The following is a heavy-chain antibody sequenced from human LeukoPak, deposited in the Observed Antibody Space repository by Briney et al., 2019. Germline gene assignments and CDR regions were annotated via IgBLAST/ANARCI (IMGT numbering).Heavy chain of an antibody. CDR2: IFTSGST. CDR3: ARAGYSYGTGYYFDY. CDR1: GGSISSHY. J-gene: IGHJ4*02. Sequence: SETLSLTCTVSGGSISSHYWSWIRQPPGKGLEWIGYIFTSGSTSYNPSLKSRATISVDTSRNQFSLKLSSVTAADAAVYYCARAGYSYGTGYYFDYWGQGALVTVSS. D-gene: IGHD5-18*01. V-gene: IGHV4-59*11.